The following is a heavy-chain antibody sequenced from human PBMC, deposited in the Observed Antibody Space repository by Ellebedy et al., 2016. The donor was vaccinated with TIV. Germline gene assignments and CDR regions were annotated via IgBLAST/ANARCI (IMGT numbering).Heavy chain of an antibody. J-gene: IGHJ4*02. V-gene: IGHV3-23*01. D-gene: IGHD6-19*01. CDR3: AKPGRGWFSNMV. CDR2: ITGGGDST. Sequence: PGGSLRLSCAASGFTFSAYALNWVRQAPGKGPEWVSVITGGGDSTYYADSVKGRFTISRDDSKNTLYLQMNTLRAEDTAVYYCAKPGRGWFSNMVWGQGAQVTVSS. CDR1: GFTFSAYA.